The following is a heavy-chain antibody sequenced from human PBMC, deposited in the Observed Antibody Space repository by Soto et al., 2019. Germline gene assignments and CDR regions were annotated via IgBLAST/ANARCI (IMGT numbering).Heavy chain of an antibody. CDR2: ISAYNGNT. V-gene: IGHV1-18*01. CDR3: ARSKLPPLGFGVSWFDP. D-gene: IGHD3-10*01. CDR1: GYTFTSYG. J-gene: IGHJ5*02. Sequence: QVQLVQSGAEVKKPGASVKVSCKASGYTFTSYGISWVRQAPGQGLEWMGWISAYNGNTNYAQKLQGRVTMTTDTATSTAYMELRSLRSDDTAVYYCARSKLPPLGFGVSWFDPWGQGTLVTVSS.